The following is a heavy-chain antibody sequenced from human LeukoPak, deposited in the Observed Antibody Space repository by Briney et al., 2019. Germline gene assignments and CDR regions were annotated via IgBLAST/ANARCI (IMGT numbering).Heavy chain of an antibody. CDR3: ARDKSGTMIRGVITTYYYSMDV. V-gene: IGHV3-7*01. D-gene: IGHD3-10*01. CDR2: IKQDGSET. Sequence: PGGSLRLSCVASGFTFSTYWMSWARQAPGKGREGVANIKQDGSETYYVDSVKGRFTISRDNAKNSLFLQMNSLRAEDTALYYCARDKSGTMIRGVITTYYYSMDVWGKGTTVTISS. CDR1: GFTFSTYW. J-gene: IGHJ6*03.